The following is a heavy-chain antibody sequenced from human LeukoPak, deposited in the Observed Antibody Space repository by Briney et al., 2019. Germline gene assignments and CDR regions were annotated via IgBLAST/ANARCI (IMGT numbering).Heavy chain of an antibody. CDR1: GITLSNYG. D-gene: IGHD3-22*01. J-gene: IGHJ4*02. CDR3: AKRGVVIRVILVGFHKEAYYFDS. V-gene: IGHV3-23*01. CDR2: ISDSGGRT. Sequence: GGSLRLSCAVSGITLSNYGMSWVRQAPGKGLEWVAGISDSGGRTNYADSVKGRFTISRDNSKNTLYLQMDSLRAEDTAVYFCAKRGVVIRVILVGFHKEAYYFDSWGQGALVTVSS.